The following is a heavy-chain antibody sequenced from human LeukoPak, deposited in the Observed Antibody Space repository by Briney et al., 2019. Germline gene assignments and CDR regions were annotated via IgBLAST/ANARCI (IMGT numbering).Heavy chain of an antibody. CDR1: GYTFTSYY. V-gene: IGHV1-46*01. CDR3: ARDVASSGYYWD. Sequence: ASVTVSCKASGYTFTSYYMHWARQAPGQGLEWMGIINPSGGSAIYAQNFQGRVTMTRDTSTSTFYMELSSLRSEDTAVYFCARDVASSGYYWDWGQGTLVTVSS. CDR2: INPSGGSA. J-gene: IGHJ4*02. D-gene: IGHD3-22*01.